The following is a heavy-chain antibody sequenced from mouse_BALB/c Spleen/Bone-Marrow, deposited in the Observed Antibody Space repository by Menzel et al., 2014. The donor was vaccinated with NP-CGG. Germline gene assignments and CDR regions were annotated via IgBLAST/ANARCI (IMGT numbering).Heavy chain of an antibody. CDR2: IYPGSGNT. D-gene: IGHD3-1*01. CDR3: ANLGRYAMDY. Sequence: LQESGPELVKPGASVKISCKASGHTFTDYYINWVKQKPGQGLEWIGWIYPGSGNTKYNEKFKGKATLTVDTSSSTAYMQLSSLTSEDTAVYFCANLGRYAMDYWGQGTSVTVSS. V-gene: IGHV1-84*02. J-gene: IGHJ4*01. CDR1: GHTFTDYY.